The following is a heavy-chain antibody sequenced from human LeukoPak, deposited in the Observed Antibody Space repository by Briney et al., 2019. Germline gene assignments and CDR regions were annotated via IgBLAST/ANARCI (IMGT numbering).Heavy chain of an antibody. CDR2: ISGSGGST. CDR1: GFTFSSYA. Sequence: PGGSLRLSCAASGFTFSSYAMSWVRQAPGKGLEWVSAISGSGGSTYYADSVKGRLTISRDNSKNTLYLQMNSLRAEDTAVYYCARRYYDFWSGRLDAFDIWGQGTMVTVSS. V-gene: IGHV3-23*01. J-gene: IGHJ3*02. CDR3: ARRYYDFWSGRLDAFDI. D-gene: IGHD3-3*01.